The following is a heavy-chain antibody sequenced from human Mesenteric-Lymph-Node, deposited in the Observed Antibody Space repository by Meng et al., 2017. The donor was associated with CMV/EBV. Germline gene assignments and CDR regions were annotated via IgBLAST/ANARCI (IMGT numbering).Heavy chain of an antibody. J-gene: IGHJ4*02. CDR3: ARQYLPDIASAVNY. CDR2: INPVTNDA. V-gene: IGHV1-2*06. D-gene: IGHD6-13*01. CDR1: YASYY. Sequence: YASYYVHWVRQAPGQGIEWMDRINPVTNDANYAQRFPGRVTMTRDTSVNTAYMELSRLTSDDTAVYFCARQYLPDIASAVNYWGQGTLVTVSS.